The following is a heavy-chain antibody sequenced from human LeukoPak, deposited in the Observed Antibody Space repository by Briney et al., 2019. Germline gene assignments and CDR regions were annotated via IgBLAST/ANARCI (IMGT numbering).Heavy chain of an antibody. Sequence: ETLSLTCAVYGGSFSGYYWSWIREPPGKALEWIGEINHSGSTNYNPSLKSRVTISVDTSKNQFSLKLSSVTAADTAVYYCARGRTSGLWYFDLWGRGTLVTVSS. V-gene: IGHV4-34*01. CDR1: GGSFSGYY. D-gene: IGHD3-3*01. J-gene: IGHJ2*01. CDR2: INHSGST. CDR3: ARGRTSGLWYFDL.